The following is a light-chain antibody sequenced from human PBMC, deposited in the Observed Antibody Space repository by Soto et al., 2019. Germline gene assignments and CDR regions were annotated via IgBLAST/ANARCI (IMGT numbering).Light chain of an antibody. CDR2: AAS. Sequence: ALQMTQSPSSLSASVGDRVTITCRASPGISNDLGWYQQKPGKAPKLLIYAASSLQSGVPSRFSGSGSGTDFTLTISSLQPEDFATYDGLQDYNYLWTFGQGTKVEIK. CDR3: LQDYNYLWT. J-gene: IGKJ1*01. V-gene: IGKV1-6*01. CDR1: PGISND.